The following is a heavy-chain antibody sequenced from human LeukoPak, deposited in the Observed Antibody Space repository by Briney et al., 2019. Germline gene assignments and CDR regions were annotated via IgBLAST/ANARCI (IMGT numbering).Heavy chain of an antibody. Sequence: SETLSLTCTVSGGSISSYYWSWIRQPPGKGLEWIGYIYYSGSTNYNPSLKSRVTISVDTSKSQFSLKLSSVTAADTAVYYCARDLRDYGDYACVMVAWNWFDPWGQGTLVTVSS. CDR1: GGSISSYY. V-gene: IGHV4-59*12. CDR2: IYYSGST. D-gene: IGHD4-17*01. CDR3: ARDLRDYGDYACVMVAWNWFDP. J-gene: IGHJ5*02.